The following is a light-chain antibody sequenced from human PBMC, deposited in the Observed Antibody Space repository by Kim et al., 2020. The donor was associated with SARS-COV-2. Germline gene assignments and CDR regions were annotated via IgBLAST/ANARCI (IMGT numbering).Light chain of an antibody. Sequence: SYELTQPPSVSVSPGQTASITCSGDKLGDKYVCWYQQKPGQSAAPVIFQDTKRHSGIPERFSGSKSGNIATLTISGTQPTDEAYYYCQVWDSSTMGGLGG. CDR1: KLGDKY. CDR3: QVWDSSTMGG. CDR2: QDT. V-gene: IGLV3-1*01. J-gene: IGLJ2*01.